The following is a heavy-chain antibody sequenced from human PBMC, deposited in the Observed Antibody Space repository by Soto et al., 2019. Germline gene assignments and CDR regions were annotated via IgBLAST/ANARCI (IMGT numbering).Heavy chain of an antibody. V-gene: IGHV3-53*04. D-gene: IGHD6-19*01. CDR3: ARDRYSSGWLDAFDI. Sequence: EVQLVESGGGLVQPGGSLRLSCAASGFTVSSNYMSWVRQAPGKGLEWVSVIFTGGSTNYSDSVKSRLTTSRHNSKNTVFLQMNSLRADDTTVYYCARDRYSSGWLDAFDIWGQGTMVTVSS. CDR1: GFTVSSNY. J-gene: IGHJ3*02. CDR2: IFTGGST.